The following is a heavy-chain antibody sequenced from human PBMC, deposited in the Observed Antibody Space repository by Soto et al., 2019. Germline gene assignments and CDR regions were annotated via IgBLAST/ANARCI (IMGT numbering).Heavy chain of an antibody. Sequence: GASVKVSCKACGGTFSSYAISWVRQARGQGLEWVGGIIPIFGTANYAQKFQGRVTITADESTSTAYMELSSLRSEDTAVYYCARGDQRQKETFDYWGQGTLVTVSS. CDR1: GGTFSSYA. CDR2: IIPIFGTA. CDR3: ARGDQRQKETFDY. J-gene: IGHJ4*02. V-gene: IGHV1-69*13.